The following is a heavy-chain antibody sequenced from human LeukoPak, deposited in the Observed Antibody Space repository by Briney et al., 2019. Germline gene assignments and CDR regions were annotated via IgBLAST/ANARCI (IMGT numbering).Heavy chain of an antibody. CDR1: GGSLRGHY. Sequence: PSETLSLTCGVCGGSLRGHYWSWIRQPPGKGLEWVGEINHSGSTNYNPSFWGRVTISVDTSKNQFFLKLNSVTAADTAVYYCARESDPITGYFYYYMDVWGRGTTVTVSS. V-gene: IGHV4-34*01. CDR2: INHSGST. D-gene: IGHD3-10*01. CDR3: ARESDPITGYFYYYMDV. J-gene: IGHJ6*03.